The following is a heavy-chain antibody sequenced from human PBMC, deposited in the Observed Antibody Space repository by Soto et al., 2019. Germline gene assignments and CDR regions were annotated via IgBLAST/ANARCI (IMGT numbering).Heavy chain of an antibody. Sequence: GGSPKLSCAASAFIFSSYSVNWVRKAAGKELKEDGRIKSKTDGGTKDYTAPGKSRITISRDESKNRLYPQKNTQKTEKRAVYYCTTDPYPGTVFAFDIWGQGTMVTVS. CDR1: AFIFSSYS. V-gene: IGHV3-15*01. CDR3: TTDPYPGTVFAFDI. J-gene: IGHJ3*02. CDR2: IKSKTDGGTK. D-gene: IGHD4-17*01.